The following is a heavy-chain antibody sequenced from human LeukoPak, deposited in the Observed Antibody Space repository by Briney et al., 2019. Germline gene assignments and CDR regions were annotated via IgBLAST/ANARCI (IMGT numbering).Heavy chain of an antibody. J-gene: IGHJ4*02. Sequence: PGGSLRLSCAASGFTFSSYWMSWVRQAPGKGLEWVANIKQDGSEKYYLDSVKGRFTISRDNAKNSLYLQMSGLRAEDTAVYYCARRMTTVTAYFDYWGQGTLVTVSS. D-gene: IGHD4-11*01. V-gene: IGHV3-7*01. CDR3: ARRMTTVTAYFDY. CDR1: GFTFSSYW. CDR2: IKQDGSEK.